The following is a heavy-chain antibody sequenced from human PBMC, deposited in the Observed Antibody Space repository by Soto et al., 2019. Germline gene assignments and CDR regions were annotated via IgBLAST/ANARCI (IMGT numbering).Heavy chain of an antibody. CDR2: IYYSGST. J-gene: IGHJ4*02. CDR3: AGTYYDFSLFAPFDY. CDR1: GGSISSYY. Sequence: SETLSLTCTVSGGSISSYYWSWIRQPPGKGLEWIGYIYYSGSTNYNPSLKSRVTISVDTSKNQFSLKLSSVTAADMAVYYCAGTYYDFSLFAPFDYWGQGTLVTVSS. V-gene: IGHV4-59*01. D-gene: IGHD3-3*01.